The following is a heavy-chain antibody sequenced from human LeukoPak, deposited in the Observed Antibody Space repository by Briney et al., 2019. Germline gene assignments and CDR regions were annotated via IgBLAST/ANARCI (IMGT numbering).Heavy chain of an antibody. CDR1: GGSISSGSYY. D-gene: IGHD6-19*01. V-gene: IGHV4-61*02. CDR3: ARGLGQWLVQGYYFDY. Sequence: SETLSLTCIVSGGSISSGSYYWSWIRQPAGKGLEWIGRIYTSGSTNYNPSLKSRVTISVDTSKNQFSLKLSSVTAADTAVYYCARGLGQWLVQGYYFDYWGQGTLVTVSS. J-gene: IGHJ4*02. CDR2: IYTSGST.